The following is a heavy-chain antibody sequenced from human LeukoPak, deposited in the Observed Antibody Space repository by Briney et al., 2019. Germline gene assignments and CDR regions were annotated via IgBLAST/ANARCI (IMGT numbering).Heavy chain of an antibody. D-gene: IGHD2-2*01. J-gene: IGHJ3*02. CDR3: AKDRRCSSSTCYDAFGI. CDR2: ISGSSGST. CDR1: GFTFSSYA. Sequence: PGGSLRLSCAASGFTFSSYAMSWVRQAPGKGLDWVSGISGSSGSTYYADSVKGRFTISRDNSKNTLYLQMDSLRAEDTAVYYCAKDRRCSSSTCYDAFGIWGQGTMVTVSS. V-gene: IGHV3-23*01.